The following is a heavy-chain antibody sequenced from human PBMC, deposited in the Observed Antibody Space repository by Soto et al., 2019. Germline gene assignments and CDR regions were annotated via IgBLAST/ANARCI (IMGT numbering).Heavy chain of an antibody. CDR1: RLTFSPYW. D-gene: IGHD3-3*01. V-gene: IGHV3-7*03. Sequence: GGSLRLSCEGFRLTFSPYWMAWVRQAPGKGLEWVASIKEDGSVKNYADSVKGRFTVSRDNVKRAMFLQMTSVRVDDTAVYFCARDVSSEYASILDVWGRGARVTVSS. CDR3: ARDVSSEYASILDV. J-gene: IGHJ4*02. CDR2: IKEDGSVK.